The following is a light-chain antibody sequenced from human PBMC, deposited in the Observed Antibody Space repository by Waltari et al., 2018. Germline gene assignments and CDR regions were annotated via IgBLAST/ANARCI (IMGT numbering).Light chain of an antibody. J-gene: IGLJ3*02. Sequence: QSALTQPAPVSGSPGQSITISCTGTSGDICAYKYVSWYQNHPDKAPKLIIYEVSNRPAGFSNRVSGSKSGNTASLTISGLPTEDESQYYCRSYTTASTVVFGGGTKATVL. CDR2: EVS. V-gene: IGLV2-14*01. CDR1: SGDICAYKY. CDR3: RSYTTASTVV.